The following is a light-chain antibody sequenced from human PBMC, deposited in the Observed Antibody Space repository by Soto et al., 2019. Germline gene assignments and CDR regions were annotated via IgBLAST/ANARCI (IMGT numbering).Light chain of an antibody. CDR1: QGIRNH. Sequence: DIQMTQSPSTLSASVGDRVTITCRASQGIRNHLSWYQQKPGKAPKLLIYKASSLESGVPSRFSGSGSGTEFTLTISSLQPDDFATYYCQQYNSYSRTFGQGTKVDIK. V-gene: IGKV1-5*03. CDR3: QQYNSYSRT. CDR2: KAS. J-gene: IGKJ1*01.